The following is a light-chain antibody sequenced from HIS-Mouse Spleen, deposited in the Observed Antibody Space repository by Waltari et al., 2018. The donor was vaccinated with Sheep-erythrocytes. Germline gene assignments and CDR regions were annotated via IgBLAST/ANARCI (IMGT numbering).Light chain of an antibody. J-gene: IGLJ3*02. CDR2: DVS. Sequence: QSALTQPASVSGSPGQSITLSCTGTSRDVGGYNYGSGYQQHPGKAPKLMIYDVSNRPSGVSNRFSGSKSGNTASLTISGLQAEDEADYYCSSYTSSSTWVFGGGTKLTVL. V-gene: IGLV2-14*03. CDR1: SRDVGGYNY. CDR3: SSYTSSSTWV.